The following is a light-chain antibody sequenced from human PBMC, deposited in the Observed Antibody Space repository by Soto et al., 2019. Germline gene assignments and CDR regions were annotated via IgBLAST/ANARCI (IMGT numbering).Light chain of an antibody. V-gene: IGLV2-18*02. CDR3: SSYTSSSTYV. J-gene: IGLJ1*01. CDR1: SSDVGSYNR. Sequence: QSALTQPPSVSGSPGQSVTISCTGTSSDVGSYNRVSWYQQPPGTAPKLMIYEVSNRPSGVPDRFSGSKSGNTASLTISGRQADDEDDYYCSSYTSSSTYVFGPGTKVTVL. CDR2: EVS.